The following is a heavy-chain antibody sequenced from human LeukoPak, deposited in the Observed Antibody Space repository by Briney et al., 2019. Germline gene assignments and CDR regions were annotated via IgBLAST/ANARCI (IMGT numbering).Heavy chain of an antibody. Sequence: SETLSLTCTVSGGSISSYYWSWIRQPPGKGLEWIGYIYYSGSTNYNPPLKSRVTISVDTSKNQFSLKLSSVTAADTAVYYCARHGTNYPPNFDYWGQGTLVTVSS. CDR1: GGSISSYY. D-gene: IGHD4/OR15-4a*01. CDR2: IYYSGST. CDR3: ARHGTNYPPNFDY. V-gene: IGHV4-59*08. J-gene: IGHJ4*02.